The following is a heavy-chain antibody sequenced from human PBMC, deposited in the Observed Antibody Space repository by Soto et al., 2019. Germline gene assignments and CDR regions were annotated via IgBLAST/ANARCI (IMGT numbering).Heavy chain of an antibody. Sequence: ASVKVSCKASGYTLTNFYIHWVRQAPGQGLEWMGIINPSGGSTSYAQKFQGRVTMTRDTSTSTVYMELSSLRSEDTAVYYCSRDCDSGAPHYYYGMDVWGQGTTGTVSS. V-gene: IGHV1-46*01. CDR1: GYTLTNFY. CDR2: INPSGGST. CDR3: SRDCDSGAPHYYYGMDV. D-gene: IGHD2-21*01. J-gene: IGHJ6*02.